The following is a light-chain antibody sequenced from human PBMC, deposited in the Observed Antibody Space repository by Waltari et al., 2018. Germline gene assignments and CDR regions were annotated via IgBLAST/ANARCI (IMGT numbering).Light chain of an antibody. CDR1: RSDVGGYNY. CDR3: SSYTSSSTLV. V-gene: IGLV2-14*03. J-gene: IGLJ2*01. CDR2: DVS. Sequence: QSALTQPASVSGSPGQSITIFCTGTRSDVGGYNYVSWYQQHPGKAPKLVIYDVSYWPSGVSNRFSGSKSGNTASLTISGLQAEDEADYYCSSYTSSSTLVFGGGTKLTVL.